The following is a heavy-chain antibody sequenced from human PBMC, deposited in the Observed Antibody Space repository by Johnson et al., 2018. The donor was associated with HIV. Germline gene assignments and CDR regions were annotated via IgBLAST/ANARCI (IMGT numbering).Heavy chain of an antibody. D-gene: IGHD3-10*01. CDR2: ISGSDGSST. Sequence: VQLVESGGGLVQPGGSLRLSCAASGFTFSSYAMSWVRQAPGKGLEWVSAISGSDGSSTGYGDSVKGRFTISRDNAKNSLYLQMNSLRVEDTAVYYCAKDDQNYYGSVSYYDALDIWGQGTMVTVSS. CDR1: GFTFSSYA. V-gene: IGHV3-23*04. J-gene: IGHJ3*02. CDR3: AKDDQNYYGSVSYYDALDI.